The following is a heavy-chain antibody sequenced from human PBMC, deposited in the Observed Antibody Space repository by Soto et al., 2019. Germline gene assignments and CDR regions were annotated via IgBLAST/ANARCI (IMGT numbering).Heavy chain of an antibody. J-gene: IGHJ6*02. CDR1: GYSIRSSDW. V-gene: IGHV4-28*01. CDR2: ITHGGST. Sequence: SETLSLTCAVYGYSIRSSDWWGWIRQPPGKGLEWIGYITHGGSTNYNPSLKRRVTMSVDPSKNQFSLNLTSVTAVDTAVYYCARMAVATFYYYAMDVWGQGTTVTVSS. D-gene: IGHD6-19*01. CDR3: ARMAVATFYYYAMDV.